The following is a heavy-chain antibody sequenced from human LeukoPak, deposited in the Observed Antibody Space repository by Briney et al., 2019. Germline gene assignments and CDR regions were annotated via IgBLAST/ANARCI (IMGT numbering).Heavy chain of an antibody. Sequence: PGGSLRLSCAASGFTFSGYSLNWVRQAPGKGREWVSYISSSVSTIYYPDSVKGRFTISRDNARNSLYLQMNSLRVEDTAVYYCARARVAAATNGVDYYYYMDVWGKGTTVTVSS. V-gene: IGHV3-48*04. CDR3: ARARVAAATNGVDYYYYMDV. CDR2: ISSSVSTI. D-gene: IGHD6-13*01. CDR1: GFTFSGYS. J-gene: IGHJ6*03.